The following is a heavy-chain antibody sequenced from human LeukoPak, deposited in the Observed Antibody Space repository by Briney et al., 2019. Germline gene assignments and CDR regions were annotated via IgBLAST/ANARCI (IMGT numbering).Heavy chain of an antibody. Sequence: PGGSLRLSCAASGFTFSSYWMSWVRQAPGKGLEWVANIKQDGSEKYYVDSVKGRFTISRDNAKNSLYLQMNSLRAEDTAVYYCARDRGAYSYGNGVLGYWGQGTLVTVSS. CDR3: ARDRGAYSYGNGVLGY. V-gene: IGHV3-7*01. J-gene: IGHJ4*02. CDR2: IKQDGSEK. D-gene: IGHD5-18*01. CDR1: GFTFSSYW.